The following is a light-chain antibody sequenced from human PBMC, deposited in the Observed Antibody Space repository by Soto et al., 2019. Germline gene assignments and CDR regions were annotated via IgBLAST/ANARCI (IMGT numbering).Light chain of an antibody. V-gene: IGKV1-5*03. J-gene: IGKJ2*01. Sequence: DIQMTQSPSTLSASVGDRVTITCRASQSSNTWLAWYQQKAGKAPKLLIYKASDLQSGVPARFSGSGLGTEFSLSISSLQPDDFATYYCQQYSTYPYIFGQGTKVEIK. CDR1: QSSNTW. CDR2: KAS. CDR3: QQYSTYPYI.